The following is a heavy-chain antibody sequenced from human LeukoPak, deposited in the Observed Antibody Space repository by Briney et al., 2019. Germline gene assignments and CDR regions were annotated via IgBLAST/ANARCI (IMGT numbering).Heavy chain of an antibody. CDR1: GFTFSNDW. D-gene: IGHD3-10*01. J-gene: IGHJ6*03. V-gene: IGHV3-15*01. CDR2: IKSKTDGGTT. Sequence: PGGSLRLSRAASGFTFSNDWMSWVRQAPGKGLEWVGRIKSKTDGGTTDYASHVNGRFTISEDDSHNMLYLQVSSLIAEDAAVYYCTTGPVLLWCGAPKSNDYFYMDVWGKGTTVIVSS. CDR3: TTGPVLLWCGAPKSNDYFYMDV.